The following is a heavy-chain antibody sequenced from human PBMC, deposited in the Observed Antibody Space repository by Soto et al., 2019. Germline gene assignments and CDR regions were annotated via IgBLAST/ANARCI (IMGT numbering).Heavy chain of an antibody. CDR3: AKATPGSSWFGYFDC. Sequence: GGSLRLSGAASGLTLSSYAMNWVRQAPGKGLEWVSSMTSGGSTYYADSVKGRFTISRDTSKNTLDLQMNSLRAEDTAVYYCAKATPGSSWFGYFDCWVQGTLVTVSS. CDR1: GLTLSSYA. CDR2: MTSGGST. V-gene: IGHV3-23*01. D-gene: IGHD6-13*01. J-gene: IGHJ4*02.